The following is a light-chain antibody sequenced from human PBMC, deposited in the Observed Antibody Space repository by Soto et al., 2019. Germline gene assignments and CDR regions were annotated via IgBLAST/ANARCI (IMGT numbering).Light chain of an antibody. CDR1: QGIGSQ. CDR2: AAA. CDR3: QQANAFPRT. J-gene: IGKJ1*01. Sequence: DIQMTQSPSSVSASVGDRVSITCRASQGIGSQLAWYQQKPGKAPKLLIHAAATLQRGGLSRFSGSGSGTDVTLTISSLQSEDFATYYCQQANAFPRTFGQGTKVEIE. V-gene: IGKV1-12*01.